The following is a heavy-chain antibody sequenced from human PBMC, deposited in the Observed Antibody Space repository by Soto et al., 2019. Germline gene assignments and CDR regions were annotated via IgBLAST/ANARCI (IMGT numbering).Heavy chain of an antibody. CDR2: IYYSGST. D-gene: IGHD3-10*01. J-gene: IGHJ6*02. Sequence: SETLSLTCTVSGGSISSGGYYWSWIRQHPGKGLEWIGYIYYSGSTYYNPSLKSRVTTSVDTSKNQFSLKLSSVTAADTAVYYCARDGSGREDVWGQGTTVTVSS. V-gene: IGHV4-31*03. CDR1: GGSISSGGYY. CDR3: ARDGSGREDV.